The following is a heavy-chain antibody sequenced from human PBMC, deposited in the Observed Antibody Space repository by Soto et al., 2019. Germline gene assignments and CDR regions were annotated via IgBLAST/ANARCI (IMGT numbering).Heavy chain of an antibody. V-gene: IGHV5-51*07. CDR2: IYPGDSDT. J-gene: IGHJ4*02. CDR1: GYRFTRNW. CDR3: ARRYGDNSEIDY. D-gene: IGHD4-17*01. Sequence: GQSLKLDFTGSGYRFTRNWIVWVHQMPGKGLEWMGIIYPGDSDTRYSPSFEGQVTISADKSISTAYLQWTSLKASDTAMYYCARRYGDNSEIDYWGQGTLVTVSA.